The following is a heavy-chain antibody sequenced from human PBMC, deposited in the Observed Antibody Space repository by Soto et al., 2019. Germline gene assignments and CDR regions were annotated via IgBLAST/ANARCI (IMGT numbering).Heavy chain of an antibody. D-gene: IGHD1-26*01. CDR1: GFTVSSNY. V-gene: IGHV3-53*01. CDR3: ARAPGGLQSLLGYYGMDV. CDR2: IYSGGST. Sequence: GGSLRLSCAASGFTVSSNYMSWVRQAPGKGLEWVSVIYSGGSTYYADSVKGRFTISRDNSKNTLYLQMNSLRAEDTAVYYCARAPGGLQSLLGYYGMDVWGQGTTVTVSS. J-gene: IGHJ6*02.